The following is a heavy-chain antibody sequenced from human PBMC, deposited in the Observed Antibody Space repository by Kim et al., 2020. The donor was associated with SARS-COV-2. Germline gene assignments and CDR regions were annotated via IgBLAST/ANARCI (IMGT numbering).Heavy chain of an antibody. CDR1: GFTFSGSA. CDR2: IRSKANSYAT. D-gene: IGHD1-26*01. J-gene: IGHJ4*02. V-gene: IGHV3-73*01. Sequence: GESLKISCSASGFTFSGSAMHWVRQASGKGLELVGRIRSKANSYATAYAASVKGRFTISRDDSKNTAFLQMSSLKSEDTAVYYCTTLLLPGYYTTVTDYWGQGTLVTVSS. CDR3: TTLLLPGYYTTVTDY.